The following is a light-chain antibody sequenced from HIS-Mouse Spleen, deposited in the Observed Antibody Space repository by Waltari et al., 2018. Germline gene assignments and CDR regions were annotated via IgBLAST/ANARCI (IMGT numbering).Light chain of an antibody. CDR1: ALPKQY. CDR3: QSADSSGTYGV. J-gene: IGLJ3*02. Sequence: SYELTQPPSVSVSPGQTARITCSGDALPKQYASWYQQKPGQAPGLVIYKDSERPSGIPERFSGSSSGTTVTLTISGVQAEDEADYYCQSADSSGTYGVFGGGTKLTVL. V-gene: IGLV3-25*03. CDR2: KDS.